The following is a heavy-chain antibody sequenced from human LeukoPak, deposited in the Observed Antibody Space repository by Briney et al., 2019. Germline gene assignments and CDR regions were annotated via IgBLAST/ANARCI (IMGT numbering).Heavy chain of an antibody. CDR1: GFTFSNYA. CDR3: TKGSASARPYYFDS. CDR2: ITDSGGST. Sequence: AGGSLRLSCAASGFTFSNYAMSWVRQAPGKGLEWVSAITDSGGSTYYADSVQGRFTISRDNSKNTLYLQMNSLRAEDTAVYYCTKGSASARPYYFDSWGQGTLITVSS. V-gene: IGHV3-23*01. D-gene: IGHD2-15*01. J-gene: IGHJ4*02.